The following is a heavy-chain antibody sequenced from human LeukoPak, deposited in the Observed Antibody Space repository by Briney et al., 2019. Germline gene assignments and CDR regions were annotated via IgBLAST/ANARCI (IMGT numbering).Heavy chain of an antibody. CDR3: TTVTHFYL. J-gene: IGHJ4*02. Sequence: PGGSLRLSCATSGFSFNGAWLSWVRQAPGKGLEWIGRIQHGGTTDCAAPVKGGFTISRDDSKATLYLQMNSLKTEDTAIYYCTTVTHFYLGGQGTLVTVSS. CDR2: IQHGGTT. CDR1: GFSFNGAW. D-gene: IGHD2-15*01. V-gene: IGHV3-15*01.